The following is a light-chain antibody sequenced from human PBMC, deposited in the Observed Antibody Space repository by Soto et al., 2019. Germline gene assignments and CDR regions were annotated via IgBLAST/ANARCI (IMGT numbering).Light chain of an antibody. V-gene: IGKV3-20*01. CDR3: RQYGVSPLT. CDR2: GAS. CDR1: HGVDNY. J-gene: IGKJ1*01. Sequence: EIVLTQSPGTLSFSPGERVTLSCRASHGVDNYLAWYQHKPVQAPRLIIYGASNRAAGVPDRFSGSGFGTDFTLTISKLELDVFSLYYYRQYGVSPLTCAQGPKVDIK.